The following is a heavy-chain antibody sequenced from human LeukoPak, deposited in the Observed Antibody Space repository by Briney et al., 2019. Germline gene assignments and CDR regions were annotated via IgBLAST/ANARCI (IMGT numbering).Heavy chain of an antibody. CDR3: ARDLSSGSGSYWGAFDI. V-gene: IGHV4-59*01. CDR1: GGSISSYY. J-gene: IGHJ3*02. CDR2: IYYSGST. Sequence: SETLSLTCTVSGGSISSYYWSWIRQPPGKGLEWIGYIYYSGSTNYNPSLKSRVTISVDTSKSQFSLKLSSVTAADTAVYYCARDLSSGSGSYWGAFDIWGQGTMVTVSS. D-gene: IGHD1-26*01.